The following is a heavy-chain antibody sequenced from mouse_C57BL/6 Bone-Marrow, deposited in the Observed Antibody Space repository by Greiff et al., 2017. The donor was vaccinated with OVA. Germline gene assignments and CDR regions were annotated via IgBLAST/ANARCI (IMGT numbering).Heavy chain of an antibody. Sequence: EVQLQQSGAELARPGASVKLSCKASGYTFTSYGISWVKQRTGQGLEWIGRIDPANGNTKYAPKFQGKATITADTSSNTAYLQLSSLTSEDTAIYYCALSYYDYPYYFDYWGQGTTLTVSS. J-gene: IGHJ2*01. V-gene: IGHV14-3*01. CDR3: ALSYYDYPYYFDY. CDR1: GYTFTSYG. D-gene: IGHD2-4*01. CDR2: IDPANGNT.